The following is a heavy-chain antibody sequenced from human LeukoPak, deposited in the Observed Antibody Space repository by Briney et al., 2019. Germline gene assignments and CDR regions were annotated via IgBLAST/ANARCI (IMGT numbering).Heavy chain of an antibody. CDR2: ISASGGRT. CDR1: GFTFSSYG. CDR3: ARAAAGRIDY. J-gene: IGHJ4*02. D-gene: IGHD6-13*01. Sequence: GGSLRLSCAASGFTFSSYGMSWARQAPGKGLEWVSAISASGGRTYYADSVKGRFTISRDNAKNTLHLHMNGLRAEDTAVYYCARAAAGRIDYWGQGTLVTVSS. V-gene: IGHV3-23*01.